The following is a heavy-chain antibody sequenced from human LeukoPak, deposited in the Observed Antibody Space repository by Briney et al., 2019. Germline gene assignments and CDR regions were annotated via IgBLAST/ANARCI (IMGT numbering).Heavy chain of an antibody. V-gene: IGHV3-33*01. Sequence: GGSLRLSCAASGFTFSSYGMHWVRQAPGKGLEWVAVIWYDGSNKYYADSVKGRFTISRDNSKNTLYLQMNSLRAEDTAVYYCARGYGDYVASGFHHRGQGTLVTVSS. D-gene: IGHD4-17*01. J-gene: IGHJ1*01. CDR1: GFTFSSYG. CDR2: IWYDGSNK. CDR3: ARGYGDYVASGFHH.